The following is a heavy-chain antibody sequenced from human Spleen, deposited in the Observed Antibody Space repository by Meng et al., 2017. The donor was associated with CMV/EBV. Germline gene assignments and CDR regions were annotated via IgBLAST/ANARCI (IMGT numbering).Heavy chain of an antibody. CDR3: AKAFSASWYREYYDF. CDR2: ITASGGST. J-gene: IGHJ4*02. V-gene: IGHV3-23*01. CDR1: EVTFSTYA. D-gene: IGHD6-13*01. Sequence: SEVTFSTYAMAWVRQAPGRGLAWVSAITASGGSTYYTDSVKGRFTVSRDNSKNTLYLQMHSLRAEDTAMYYCAKAFSASWYREYYDFWGQGTLVTVSS.